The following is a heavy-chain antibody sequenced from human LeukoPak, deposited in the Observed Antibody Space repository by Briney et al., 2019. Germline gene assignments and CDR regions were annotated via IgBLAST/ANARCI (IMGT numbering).Heavy chain of an antibody. J-gene: IGHJ4*02. D-gene: IGHD3-10*01. Sequence: GGSLRLSCTASKFTFSNYGMQWVRQAPGKGLEWVAVISSDGGTKYYADSVKGRFTLSRDNSRNTLDLQMNSLGPEDTAVYNCAKEYDSGGYGAYFDYWGQGTLVTVSS. V-gene: IGHV3-30*18. CDR2: ISSDGGTK. CDR3: AKEYDSGGYGAYFDY. CDR1: KFTFSNYG.